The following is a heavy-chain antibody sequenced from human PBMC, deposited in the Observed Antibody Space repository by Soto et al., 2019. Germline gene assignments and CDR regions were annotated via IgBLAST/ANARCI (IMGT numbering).Heavy chain of an antibody. Sequence: QVQLVQSGAEVKKPGSSVKVSCKASGGTFSSYAISWVRQAPGQGLEWMGGIIPIFGTANYAQKFQGRVTITADESTSTAYMELSSVRSEDSAVYYCARDQGSGGGDFTIFWPWGQGTLVTVSS. J-gene: IGHJ5*02. CDR3: ARDQGSGGGDFTIFWP. D-gene: IGHD3-3*01. V-gene: IGHV1-69*01. CDR2: IIPIFGTA. CDR1: GGTFSSYA.